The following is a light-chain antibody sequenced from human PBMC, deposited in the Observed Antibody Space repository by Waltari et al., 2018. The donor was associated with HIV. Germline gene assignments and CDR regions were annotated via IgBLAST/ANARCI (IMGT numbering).Light chain of an antibody. CDR1: QNVDSW. Sequence: IQITQSPSILSASVGDRITITCRASQNVDSWLAWYQQRPGRAPKLLIYKASTLKYGVPARFSGSGSGTNFTLTINSLHPDDFATYYCQQYNSDFYTFGLGTRLDLK. CDR3: QQYNSDFYT. J-gene: IGKJ2*01. CDR2: KAS. V-gene: IGKV1-5*03.